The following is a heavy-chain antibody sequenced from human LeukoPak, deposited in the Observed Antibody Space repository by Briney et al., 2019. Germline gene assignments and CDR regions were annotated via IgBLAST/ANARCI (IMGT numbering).Heavy chain of an antibody. J-gene: IGHJ6*02. V-gene: IGHV3-23*01. CDR2: ISGSGSGGGT. D-gene: IGHD1-26*01. Sequence: PGGSLRLSCVASGSTFSSYAMYWVRQAPGKGLEWVSGISGSGSGGGTYYADSVKGRFTISRDNAKNSLYLQMNSLRAEDTAVYYCARDTRVGASFYGMDVWGQGTTVTVSS. CDR1: GSTFSSYA. CDR3: ARDTRVGASFYGMDV.